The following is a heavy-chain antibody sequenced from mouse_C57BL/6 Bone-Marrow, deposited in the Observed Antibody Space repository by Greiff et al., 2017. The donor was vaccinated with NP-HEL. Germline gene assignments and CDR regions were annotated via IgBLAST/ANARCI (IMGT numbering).Heavy chain of an antibody. D-gene: IGHD1-1*01. CDR3: ARSGYYYGSSYLYYFDY. CDR1: GYSFTGYY. CDR2: INPSTGGT. V-gene: IGHV1-42*01. J-gene: IGHJ2*01. Sequence: VQLQQSGPELVKPGASVKISCKASGYSFTGYYMNWVKQSPEKSLEWIGEINPSTGGTTYNQKFKAKATLTVDKSSSTAYMQLKSLTSEDCAVYYCARSGYYYGSSYLYYFDYWGQGTTLTVSS.